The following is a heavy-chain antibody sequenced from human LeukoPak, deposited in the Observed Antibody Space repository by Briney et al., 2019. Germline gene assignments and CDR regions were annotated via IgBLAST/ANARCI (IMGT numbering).Heavy chain of an antibody. CDR1: GFTISSYY. V-gene: IGHV3-53*05. J-gene: IGHJ4*02. D-gene: IGHD3-9*01. CDR3: ARVRVTGYSNFAY. CDR2: IYHSGNT. Sequence: PGGSLRLSCAASGFTISSYYMAWVRQAPGKGLEWVSVIYHSGNTDYADSAKGRFTISRDNSKNTVYLQMSSLRAEDTAVYYCARVRVTGYSNFAYWGQGTLVTVSS.